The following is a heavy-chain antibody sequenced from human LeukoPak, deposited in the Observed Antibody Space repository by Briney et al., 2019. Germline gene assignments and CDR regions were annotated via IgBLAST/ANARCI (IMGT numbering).Heavy chain of an antibody. CDR2: IYYSGST. CDR3: ARAKSAKYSYGQHYNWFDP. Sequence: SETLSLTCTVSGGSISSSSYYWGWIRQPPGQGLERIGSIYYSGSTYYNPSLKSRVTISVDTSKNQFSLKLSSVTAADTAVYYCARAKSAKYSYGQHYNWFDPWGQGTLVTVSS. V-gene: IGHV4-39*01. J-gene: IGHJ5*02. D-gene: IGHD5-18*01. CDR1: GGSISSSSYY.